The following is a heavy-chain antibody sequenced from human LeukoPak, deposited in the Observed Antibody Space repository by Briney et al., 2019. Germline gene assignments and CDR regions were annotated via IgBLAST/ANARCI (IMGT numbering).Heavy chain of an antibody. CDR1: GFTFSSYG. Sequence: QTGGSLRLSCAASGFTFSSYGMSWVRQAPGKGLEWVSTISGSAGSTYYADSVKGRFTISRDNSKNTLYLQMNSLRAEDTAVYYCAKAKGWLQIFDYWGQGTLVIVSS. J-gene: IGHJ4*02. CDR2: ISGSAGST. D-gene: IGHD6-19*01. V-gene: IGHV3-23*01. CDR3: AKAKGWLQIFDY.